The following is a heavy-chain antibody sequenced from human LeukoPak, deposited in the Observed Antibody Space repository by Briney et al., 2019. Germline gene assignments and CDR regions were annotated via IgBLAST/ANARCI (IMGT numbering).Heavy chain of an antibody. CDR3: AREERGEWEFDY. CDR1: GFTFSSYS. CDR2: ISSSSSSTI. D-gene: IGHD3-10*01. J-gene: IGHJ4*02. Sequence: GGSLRLSCAASGFTFSSYSMNWVRQAPGKGLEWVSYISSSSSSTIYYADSVKGRFTISRDNAKNSLYLQMNSLRDEDTAVYYCAREERGEWEFDYWGQGTLVTVSA. V-gene: IGHV3-48*02.